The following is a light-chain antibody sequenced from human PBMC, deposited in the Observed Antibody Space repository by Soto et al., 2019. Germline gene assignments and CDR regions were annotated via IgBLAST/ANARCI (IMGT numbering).Light chain of an antibody. CDR2: DAS. CDR3: QHYNNWHIT. V-gene: IGKV3-15*01. CDR1: QSVSSN. Sequence: EIVMTQSPATLSVSPGERATLSCRASQSVSSNLAWYQQKPGQAPRLLIYDASTRATGIPARFSGSGSGTEFILTISSLQSEDFAVYYCQHYNNWHITFGQGTRLE. J-gene: IGKJ5*01.